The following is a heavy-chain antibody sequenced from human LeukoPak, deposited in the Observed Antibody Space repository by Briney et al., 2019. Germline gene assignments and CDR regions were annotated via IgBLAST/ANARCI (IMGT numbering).Heavy chain of an antibody. CDR2: IYYSGST. CDR3: ARAYYYDSSGYYLPGNYYYYYMDV. V-gene: IGHV4-61*10. J-gene: IGHJ6*03. D-gene: IGHD3-22*01. Sequence: PSETLSLTCTVSGGSISSGSYYWSWIRRPAGKGLEWIGYIYYSGSTNYNPSLKSRVTISVDTSKNQFSLKLSSVTAADTAVYYCARAYYYDSSGYYLPGNYYYYYMDVWGKGTTVTIS. CDR1: GGSISSGSYY.